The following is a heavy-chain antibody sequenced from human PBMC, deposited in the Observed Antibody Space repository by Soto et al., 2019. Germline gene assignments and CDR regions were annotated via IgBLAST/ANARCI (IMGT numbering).Heavy chain of an antibody. D-gene: IGHD3-10*01. Sequence: GASVKVSCKASGGTFSSYTISWVRQAPGQGLEWMGRIIPILGIANYAQKFQGRVTITRDTSASTAYMELSSLRSEDTAVYYCAGAGEVLPVLAYGGKGTWVPVS. CDR3: AGAGEVLPVLAY. CDR2: IIPILGIA. CDR1: GGTFSSYT. J-gene: IGHJ4*02. V-gene: IGHV1-69*02.